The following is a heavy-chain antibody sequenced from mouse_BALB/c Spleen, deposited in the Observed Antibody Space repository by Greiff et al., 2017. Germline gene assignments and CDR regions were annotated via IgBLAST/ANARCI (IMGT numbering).Heavy chain of an antibody. D-gene: IGHD1-2*01. J-gene: IGHJ3*01. CDR2: ISSGGSYT. V-gene: IGHV5-6-4*01. CDR1: GFTFSSYT. CDR3: TRAFITTATSWFAY. Sequence: EVMLVESGGGLVKPGGSLKLSCAASGFTFSSYTMSWVRQTPEKRLEWVATISSGGSYTYYPDSVKGRFTISRDNAKNTQYLQMSSLKSEDTAMYYCTRAFITTATSWFAYWGQGTLVTVSA.